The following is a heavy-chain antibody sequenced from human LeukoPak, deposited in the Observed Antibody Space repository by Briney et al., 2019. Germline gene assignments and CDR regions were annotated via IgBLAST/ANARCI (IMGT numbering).Heavy chain of an antibody. V-gene: IGHV1-69*13. CDR2: IIPIFGTA. Sequence: ASVKVSCKASGGTFSSYAISWVRQAPGQGLEWMGGIIPIFGTANYAQKFQGRVTITADGSTSTAYMELSSLRSEDTAVYYCARSVVVVAALGWFDPWGQGTLVTVSS. J-gene: IGHJ5*02. CDR3: ARSVVVVAALGWFDP. CDR1: GGTFSSYA. D-gene: IGHD2-15*01.